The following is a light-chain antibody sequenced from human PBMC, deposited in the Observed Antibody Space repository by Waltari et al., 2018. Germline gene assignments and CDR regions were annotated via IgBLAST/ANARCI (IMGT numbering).Light chain of an antibody. J-gene: IGLJ3*02. Sequence: QTVVTQEPSLSVSPGGTVTLTCALSSGQVPSTSYATWYRPPPGQAPRTLVYNGNSRSFVVPDRFSGSVLGNKAALTITGPQADDESDYFCSMYMGSGIWVFGGGTQLTVL. CDR1: SGQVPSTSY. CDR2: NGN. CDR3: SMYMGSGIWV. V-gene: IGLV8-61*01.